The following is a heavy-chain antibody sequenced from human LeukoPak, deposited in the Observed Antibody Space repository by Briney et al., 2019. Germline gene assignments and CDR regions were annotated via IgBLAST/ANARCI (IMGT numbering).Heavy chain of an antibody. CDR2: VHFSGAT. Sequence: SETLSLTCIVSGVSISSDNYWGWIRQSPGKGLELIGSVHFSGATHYNPSLKSRVAITLDTSKNQFSLKLSSVTAADTAVYYCARVGGTNYYYYGMGVWGQGTTVTVSS. J-gene: IGHJ6*02. V-gene: IGHV4-39*07. CDR1: GVSISSDNY. D-gene: IGHD2-2*01. CDR3: ARVGGTNYYYYGMGV.